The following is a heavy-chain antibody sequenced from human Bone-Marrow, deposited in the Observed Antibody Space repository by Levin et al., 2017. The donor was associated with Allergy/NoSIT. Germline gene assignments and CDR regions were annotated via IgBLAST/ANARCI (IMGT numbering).Heavy chain of an antibody. D-gene: IGHD1-1*01. Sequence: GESLKISCAASGFDFSDHYMAWIRQAPGEGLEWVSYISTGSNRIYYADSVKGRFTISRDNADNSLFLHMNSLRVEDTAIYYCARGASETTPFQDYFNSWGQGTLVTVSS. V-gene: IGHV3-11*01. CDR1: GFDFSDHY. CDR2: ISTGSNRI. J-gene: IGHJ4*02. CDR3: ARGASETTPFQDYFNS.